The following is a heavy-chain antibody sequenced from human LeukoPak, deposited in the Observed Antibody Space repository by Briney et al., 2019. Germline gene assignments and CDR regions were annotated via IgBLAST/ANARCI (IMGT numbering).Heavy chain of an antibody. CDR2: IIPIFGTA. D-gene: IGHD4-17*01. V-gene: IGHV1-69*06. J-gene: IGHJ6*03. CDR3: ASDLKTTVTTYHSLAYYYYYMDV. Sequence: GASVKVSCKASGGTFSSYAISWVRQAPGQGLEWMGGIIPIFGTANYAQKFQGRVTITADKSTSTAYMELSSLRSEDTAVYYCASDLKTTVTTYHSLAYYYYYMDVWGKGTTVTVSS. CDR1: GGTFSSYA.